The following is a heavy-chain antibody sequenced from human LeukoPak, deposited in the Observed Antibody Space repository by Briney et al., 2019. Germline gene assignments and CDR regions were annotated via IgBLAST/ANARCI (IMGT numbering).Heavy chain of an antibody. J-gene: IGHJ3*02. CDR1: GYTFTSYY. V-gene: IGHV1-46*01. Sequence: GASVKVSCKASGYTFTSYYMHWVRQAPGQGLEWMGIINPSGGSTSYAQKFQGRVTMTRDMSTSTVYMELSSLRSEDTAVYYCARDEIAARPLDAFDIWGQGTMVTVSS. CDR2: INPSGGST. D-gene: IGHD6-6*01. CDR3: ARDEIAARPLDAFDI.